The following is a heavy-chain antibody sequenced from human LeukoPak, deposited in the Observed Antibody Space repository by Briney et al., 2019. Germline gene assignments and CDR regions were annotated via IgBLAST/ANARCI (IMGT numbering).Heavy chain of an antibody. CDR2: ISASGGST. Sequence: GGSLRLSCAASGFTFSSYAMSWVRQAPGKGLEWVSAISASGGSTYYADSMKGRFTISRDNSKNTLYLQMNSLRAEDTAVYYCAKDHGLGAAAVYNWFDPWGQGTLVTVSS. D-gene: IGHD6-13*01. V-gene: IGHV3-23*01. CDR3: AKDHGLGAAAVYNWFDP. CDR1: GFTFSSYA. J-gene: IGHJ5*02.